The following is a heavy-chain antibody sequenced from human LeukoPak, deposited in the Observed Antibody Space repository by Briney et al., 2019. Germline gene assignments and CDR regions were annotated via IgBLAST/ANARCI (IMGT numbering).Heavy chain of an antibody. J-gene: IGHJ6*02. Sequence: GESLKISCKGSGYSFTSYWIGWVRQMPGKGLEWRGIIYPGDSDTRYSPSFQGQVTISADKSISTAYLQWSSLKASDTAMYYCARTPFVVVTAIRAYYYYGMDVWGQGTTVTVSS. V-gene: IGHV5-51*01. CDR3: ARTPFVVVTAIRAYYYYGMDV. D-gene: IGHD2-21*02. CDR2: IYPGDSDT. CDR1: GYSFTSYW.